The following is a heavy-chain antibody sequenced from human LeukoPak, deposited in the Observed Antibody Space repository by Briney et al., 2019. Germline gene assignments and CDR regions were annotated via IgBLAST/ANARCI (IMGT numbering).Heavy chain of an antibody. CDR1: GGSFSGYY. V-gene: IGHV4-34*01. CDR2: INHSGST. J-gene: IGHJ4*02. CDR3: ARVGIQLWLTFDY. D-gene: IGHD5-18*01. Sequence: SETLSLTCAVYGGSFSGYYWSWIRQPPGKGLEWIGEINHSGSTNYSASLKSRVTISVDTSKNQFSRKLSSVTAADTAVYYCARVGIQLWLTFDYWGQGTLVTVSS.